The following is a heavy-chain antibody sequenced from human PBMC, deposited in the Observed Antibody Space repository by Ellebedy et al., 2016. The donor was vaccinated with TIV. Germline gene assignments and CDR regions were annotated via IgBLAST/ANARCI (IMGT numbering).Heavy chain of an antibody. Sequence: GGSLRLXXVASGFTFSRYAMIWVRQAPGKGLEWVSLISGSASDDKTYYIDSVKGRFTISRDNSKNTVSLHMSSLRAEDTAVYFCAKERLKYGDSGFDYWGQGTLVTVSS. CDR1: GFTFSRYA. CDR2: ISGSASDDKT. V-gene: IGHV3-23*01. CDR3: AKERLKYGDSGFDY. D-gene: IGHD4-17*01. J-gene: IGHJ4*02.